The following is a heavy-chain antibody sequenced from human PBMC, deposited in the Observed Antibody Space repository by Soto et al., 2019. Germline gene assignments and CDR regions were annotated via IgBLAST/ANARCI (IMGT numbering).Heavy chain of an antibody. Sequence: PSETLSLTCTVSGGSISSYYWSWIRQPPGKGLEWIGYIYYSGSTNYNPSLKSRVTISVDTSKNQFSLKLSSVTAADTAVYYCARTQIAAAGTLGYYGMDVWGQGTTVTVS. CDR2: IYYSGST. J-gene: IGHJ6*02. D-gene: IGHD6-13*01. CDR3: ARTQIAAAGTLGYYGMDV. V-gene: IGHV4-59*08. CDR1: GGSISSYY.